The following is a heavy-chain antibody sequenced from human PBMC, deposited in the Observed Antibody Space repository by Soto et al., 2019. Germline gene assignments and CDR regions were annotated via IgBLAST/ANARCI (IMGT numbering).Heavy chain of an antibody. CDR1: GYSFTSYW. Sequence: GESLKISCKGSGYSFTSYWIGWGRQMPGKGLEWMGLIYPGDSETRYSPSFQGLVTISADKSISTAYLQWSNLKASDTAMYYCARRNGDYYYYYMDVWGKGTAVTVSS. J-gene: IGHJ6*03. CDR2: IYPGDSET. D-gene: IGHD4-17*01. CDR3: ARRNGDYYYYYMDV. V-gene: IGHV5-51*01.